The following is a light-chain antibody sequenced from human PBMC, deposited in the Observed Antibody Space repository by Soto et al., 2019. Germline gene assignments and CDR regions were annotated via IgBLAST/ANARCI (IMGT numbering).Light chain of an antibody. CDR3: QQYNNWPLT. CDR1: QSVSSN. V-gene: IGKV3-15*01. CDR2: GAS. Sequence: EIVMTQSPATLSVSPGERATLSCRASQSVSSNLAWYQQKLGQDPRLLIYGASARATGIPARFSGSGSGTEFTLTISSLQSEDFAVYYCQQYNNWPLTFGQGTRLEIK. J-gene: IGKJ5*01.